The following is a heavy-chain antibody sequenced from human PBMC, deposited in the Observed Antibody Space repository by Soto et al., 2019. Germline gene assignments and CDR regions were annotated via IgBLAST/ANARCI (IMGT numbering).Heavy chain of an antibody. V-gene: IGHV3-21*04. CDR1: GFTFSSYS. CDR3: ARSYGSGTPLPFFDF. CDR2: ISSSSSYI. J-gene: IGHJ4*02. Sequence: PVGSLRLSCAASGFTFSSYSMNWVRQAPGKGLEWVSSISSSSSYIYYADSVKGRFTISRDNAKNSLYLQMNSLEASDTAIFYCARSYGSGTPLPFFDFWGQGTLVTVSS. D-gene: IGHD3-10*01.